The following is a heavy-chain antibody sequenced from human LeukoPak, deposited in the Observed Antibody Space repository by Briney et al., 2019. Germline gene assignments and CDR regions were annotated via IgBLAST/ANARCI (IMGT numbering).Heavy chain of an antibody. CDR3: ARFKRAGGWSYFDY. V-gene: IGHV4-59*01. D-gene: IGHD6-19*01. Sequence: SETLSLTCTVSDDSISDYYRGWIRQPPGKGLEWMGYFYNSGRSTYNPSLKSRVTISVDTSKNQSSLKLSSVTAADTAVYYCARFKRAGGWSYFDYWGQGTLVTVSS. CDR1: DDSISDYY. J-gene: IGHJ4*02. CDR2: FYNSGRS.